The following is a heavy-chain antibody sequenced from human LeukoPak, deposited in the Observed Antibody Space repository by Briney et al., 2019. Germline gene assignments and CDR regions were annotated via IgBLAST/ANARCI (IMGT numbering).Heavy chain of an antibody. CDR1: GFSFSRYW. CDR3: ISDLDRSDGL. V-gene: IGHV3-7*01. CDR2: IKFDGNEK. J-gene: IGHJ3*01. Sequence: GGSLRLSCTASGFSFSRYWLSWVRQAPGKGLEWVANIKFDGNEKYYVDSVKGRFTISRDNSKNSLYLQMNSLRVEDTGVYYCISDLDRSDGLWGQGTMVIVSS. D-gene: IGHD2-8*01.